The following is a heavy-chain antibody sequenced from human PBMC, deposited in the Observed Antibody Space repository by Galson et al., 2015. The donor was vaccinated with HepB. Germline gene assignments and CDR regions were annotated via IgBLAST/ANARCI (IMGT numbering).Heavy chain of an antibody. Sequence: SVKVSCKASGYTFTGYYMHWVRQAPGQGLEWMGWINPNSGGTNYAQKFQGWVTMTRDTSISTAYMELSRLRSDDTAVYYCARTQYYYDSSFFDYWGQGTLVTVSS. CDR2: INPNSGGT. J-gene: IGHJ4*02. CDR3: ARTQYYYDSSFFDY. V-gene: IGHV1-2*04. CDR1: GYTFTGYY. D-gene: IGHD3-22*01.